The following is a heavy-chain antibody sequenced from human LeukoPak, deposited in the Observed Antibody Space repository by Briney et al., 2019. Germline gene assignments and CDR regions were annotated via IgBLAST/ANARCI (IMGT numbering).Heavy chain of an antibody. D-gene: IGHD1-1*01. Sequence: ASVKVSCKASGYTFTGYYVHWVRQAPGQGLEWMGWMNPDSGGTNYAQKFQGRVTMTRDTSINTAYMVLGRLRSDDTAVYYCVRVGWDDVYWFDPWGQGTLVTVSS. CDR2: MNPDSGGT. V-gene: IGHV1-2*02. J-gene: IGHJ5*02. CDR1: GYTFTGYY. CDR3: VRVGWDDVYWFDP.